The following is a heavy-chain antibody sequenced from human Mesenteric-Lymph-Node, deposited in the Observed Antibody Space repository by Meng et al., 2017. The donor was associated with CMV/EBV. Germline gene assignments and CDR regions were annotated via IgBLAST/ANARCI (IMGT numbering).Heavy chain of an antibody. J-gene: IGHJ4*02. D-gene: IGHD6-13*01. CDR3: AKSVAASGMVYFDY. Sequence: GGSLRLSCAASEFNFRTYVMSWVRQAPGKGLEWVSGISSSGSSTYYRDPVKGRLTISRDNSNNTLYLQMNSLRSEDTAVYYCAKSVAASGMVYFDYWGQGALVTVSS. CDR1: EFNFRTYV. V-gene: IGHV3-23*01. CDR2: ISSSGSST.